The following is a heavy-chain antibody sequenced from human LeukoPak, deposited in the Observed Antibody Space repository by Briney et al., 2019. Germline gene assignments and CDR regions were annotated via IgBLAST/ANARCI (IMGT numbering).Heavy chain of an antibody. CDR3: ARSVGATNPPDYY. Sequence: PSETLSLTCTVSGGSISSSSYYWGWIRQPPGKGLEWIGSIYYSGSTYYNPSLKSRVTISVDTSKNQFSLKLSSVTAADTAVYYCARSVGATNPPDYYWGQGTLVTVSS. D-gene: IGHD1-26*01. J-gene: IGHJ4*02. CDR1: GGSISSSSYY. CDR2: IYYSGST. V-gene: IGHV4-39*01.